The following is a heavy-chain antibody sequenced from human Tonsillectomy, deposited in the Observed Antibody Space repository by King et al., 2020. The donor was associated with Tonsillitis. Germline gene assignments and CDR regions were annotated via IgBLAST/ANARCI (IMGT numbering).Heavy chain of an antibody. D-gene: IGHD5-24*01. CDR2: INPSGGST. CDR3: ARDPGRDGYNSHFDY. V-gene: IGHV1-46*01. Sequence: QLVQSGAEVKKPGASVKVSCKASGYTFTSYYMHWVRQAPGQGLEWMGIINPSGGSTSYAQKFQGRVTMTRDTSTSTVYMELSSLRSEDTAVYYCARDPGRDGYNSHFDYWGQGTLVTVSS. CDR1: GYTFTSYY. J-gene: IGHJ4*02.